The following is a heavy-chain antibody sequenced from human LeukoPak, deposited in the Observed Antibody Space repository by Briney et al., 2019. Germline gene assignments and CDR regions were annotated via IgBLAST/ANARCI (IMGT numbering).Heavy chain of an antibody. V-gene: IGHV3-30-3*01. CDR2: ISYGGSNK. CDR3: ARDKSDSGSYCDFDY. J-gene: IGHJ4*02. CDR1: GFTFSSYA. D-gene: IGHD1-26*01. Sequence: GGSLRLSCAASGFTFSSYAMHWVRQAPGKGLEWVAVISYGGSNKYYADSVKGRFTISRDNSKNTLYLQMNSLRAEDTAVYYCARDKSDSGSYCDFDYWGQGTLVTVSS.